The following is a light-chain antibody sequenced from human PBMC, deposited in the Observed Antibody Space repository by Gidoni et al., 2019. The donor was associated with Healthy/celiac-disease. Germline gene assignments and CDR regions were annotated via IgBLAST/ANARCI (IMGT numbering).Light chain of an antibody. CDR1: SSNIGAGYD. J-gene: IGLJ2*01. V-gene: IGLV1-40*01. CDR2: GNS. Sequence: QSVLTQPPSVSGAPGQRVTISRTGSSSNIGAGYDVPWYQQLPGTAPKLLIYGNSNRPSGVPDRFSGSKSGTSASLAITGLQAEDEADYYCQSYDSSLSGHVVFGGGTKLTVL. CDR3: QSYDSSLSGHVV.